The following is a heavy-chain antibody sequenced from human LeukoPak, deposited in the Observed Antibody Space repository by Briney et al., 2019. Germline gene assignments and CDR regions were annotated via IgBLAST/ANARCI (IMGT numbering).Heavy chain of an antibody. J-gene: IGHJ4*02. CDR2: IRSQSNGGTT. CDR3: TTWTGGVVVTN. V-gene: IGHV3-15*01. CDR1: GFTFSSYS. Sequence: PGGSLRLSCAASGFTFSSYSMNWVRQAPGKGLEWVGRIRSQSNGGTTDYAAPVKGRFAISRDDSKNTLYLQVNSLKTEDTAVYYCTTWTGGVVVTNWGQGTLVTVSS. D-gene: IGHD2-2*01.